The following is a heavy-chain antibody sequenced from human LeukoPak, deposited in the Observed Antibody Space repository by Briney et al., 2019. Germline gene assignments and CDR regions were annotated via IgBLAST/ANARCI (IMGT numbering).Heavy chain of an antibody. CDR3: ARGGDCSSTSCRIFDY. CDR2: INPNSGGT. J-gene: IGHJ4*02. Sequence: ASVKVSCKASGYTFTGYYMHWVRQAPGQGLEWMGWINPNSGGTNYAQKLQGWVTMTRDTSISTAYMELSRLRSDDTAVYYCARGGDCSSTSCRIFDYWGQGTLVTVSS. D-gene: IGHD2-2*01. CDR1: GYTFTGYY. V-gene: IGHV1-2*04.